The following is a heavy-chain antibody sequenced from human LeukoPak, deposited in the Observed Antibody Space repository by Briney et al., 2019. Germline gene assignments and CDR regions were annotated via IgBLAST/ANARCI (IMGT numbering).Heavy chain of an antibody. V-gene: IGHV3-7*03. CDR2: IREERGQE. CDR1: GLTVSNHW. Sequence: GGSLRLSCVASGLTVSNHWMSWVRQAPGKGLEWVANIREERGQEYYVDSVKGRFTISKNSAKNSLYLQMNTLRVEDTALYYCASLDTAKQPLANHWGQGTLVTVSS. D-gene: IGHD5-18*01. CDR3: ASLDTAKQPLANH. J-gene: IGHJ5*02.